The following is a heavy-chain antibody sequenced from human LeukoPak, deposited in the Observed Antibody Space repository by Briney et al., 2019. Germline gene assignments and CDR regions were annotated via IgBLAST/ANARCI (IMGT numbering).Heavy chain of an antibody. J-gene: IGHJ4*02. V-gene: IGHV1-24*01. CDR2: FDPEDGET. CDR3: PTPGAITMIVGGFDY. CDR1: GYTLTELS. Sequence: ASVKVSCKVSGYTLTELSMHWVRQAPGKGLEWMGGFDPEDGETIYAQKFQGRVTMTEDTSTDTAYMELSSLRSEDTAVYYCPTPGAITMIVGGFDYWGQGTLVTVSS. D-gene: IGHD3-22*01.